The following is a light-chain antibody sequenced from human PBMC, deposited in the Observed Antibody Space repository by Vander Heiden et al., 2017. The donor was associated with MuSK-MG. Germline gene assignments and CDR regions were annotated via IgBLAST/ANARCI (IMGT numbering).Light chain of an antibody. V-gene: IGLV1-40*01. Sequence: QSVLTHPPSVAGAPGQRVIISCTCSSSNIGAGYHVRSYQQLSAAAPKLLISVNRNRPSGVPDRFSGSRSGSSASLAITGLLAEDEAEYYCQSYDTNLRTCVFGGGTKLTVL. CDR1: SSNIGAGYH. CDR2: VNR. CDR3: QSYDTNLRTCV. J-gene: IGLJ3*02.